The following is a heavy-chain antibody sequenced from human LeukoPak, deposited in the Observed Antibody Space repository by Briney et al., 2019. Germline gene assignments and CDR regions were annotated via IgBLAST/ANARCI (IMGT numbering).Heavy chain of an antibody. CDR2: ITSSSGSI. J-gene: IGHJ4*02. D-gene: IGHD5/OR15-5a*01. V-gene: IGHV3-48*01. CDR1: GFSFNDYS. Sequence: GESLRLSCVASGFSFNDYSMNWVRQAPGKGLEWISYITSSSGSIYYADSVKGRFTISRDNAKNSLYLQMNSLRVEDTAVYYCATGRRVPRFDYWGRGTLVSVSS. CDR3: ATGRRVPRFDY.